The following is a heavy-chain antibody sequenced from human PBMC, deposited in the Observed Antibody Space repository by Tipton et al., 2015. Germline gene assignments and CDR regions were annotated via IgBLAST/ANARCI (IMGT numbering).Heavy chain of an antibody. D-gene: IGHD5-24*01. CDR3: ARQLQINWFDP. Sequence: TLSLTCTVSGGSMKTHGHYWTWIRQRPGKGLEWIGSSYYSGSTDYNPSLKSRVTISVDTSKNQFSLKLSSVTAADTAVYYCARQLQINWFDPWGQGTLVTVSS. CDR1: GGSMKTHGHY. V-gene: IGHV4-31*03. J-gene: IGHJ5*02. CDR2: SYYSGST.